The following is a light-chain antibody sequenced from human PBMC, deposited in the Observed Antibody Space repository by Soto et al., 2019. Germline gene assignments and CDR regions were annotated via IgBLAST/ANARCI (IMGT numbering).Light chain of an antibody. Sequence: QSALTQPASVSGSPGQSITISCTGTNNLVSWYQQHPGKAPKVVLYEGTKRPSGVSNRFSGSKSGNTASLTISGLQAEDEADYYCSSYTTNITPVVFGGGTKVTVL. V-gene: IGLV2-14*02. J-gene: IGLJ2*01. CDR1: NNL. CDR2: EGT. CDR3: SSYTTNITPVV.